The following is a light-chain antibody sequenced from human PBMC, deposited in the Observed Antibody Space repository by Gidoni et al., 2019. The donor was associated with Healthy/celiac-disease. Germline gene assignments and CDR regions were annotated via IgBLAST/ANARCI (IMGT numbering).Light chain of an antibody. CDR3: QQLNSYPPFT. J-gene: IGKJ3*01. Sequence: IQLTQSLSSLSASVGDRVTISCRASQGISSYLAWYQQKPGKAPKLLIYAASTLQSGVPSRFSGSGSGTDFTLTISSLQPEDFATYYCQQLNSYPPFTFGPGTKVDIK. CDR1: QGISSY. V-gene: IGKV1-9*01. CDR2: AAS.